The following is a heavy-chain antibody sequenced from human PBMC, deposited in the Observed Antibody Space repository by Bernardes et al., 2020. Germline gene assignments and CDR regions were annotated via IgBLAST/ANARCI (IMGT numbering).Heavy chain of an antibody. CDR3: AHGSGYDYFFDN. CDR1: GFSLSSSGVG. Sequence: SGPTLVKPTQTFTLTCTFSGFSLSSSGVGVGWIRQPPGKAREWLVLIYLADDKRYSPSLKSRLTITKDTSRNQVILTMTNMNPVDTGTYYCAHGSGYDYFFDNWGQGTLVTVSS. J-gene: IGHJ4*02. D-gene: IGHD5-12*01. V-gene: IGHV2-5*02. CDR2: IYLADDK.